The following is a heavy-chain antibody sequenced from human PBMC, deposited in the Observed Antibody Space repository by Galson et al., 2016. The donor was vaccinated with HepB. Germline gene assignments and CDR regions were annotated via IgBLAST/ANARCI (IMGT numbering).Heavy chain of an antibody. D-gene: IGHD2/OR15-2a*01. J-gene: IGHJ4*02. V-gene: IGHV4-4*02. CDR3: ARQYWGGPSDY. Sequence: TLSLTCAVSGVSISSSDWWSWVRQPPGQGLEWIGQIFHTGRVNYTPSLASRVAISIDTSNNHFSLRLTSVTAADTALYYCARQYWGGPSDYWGQGTLVIVSS. CDR1: GVSISSSDW. CDR2: IFHTGRV.